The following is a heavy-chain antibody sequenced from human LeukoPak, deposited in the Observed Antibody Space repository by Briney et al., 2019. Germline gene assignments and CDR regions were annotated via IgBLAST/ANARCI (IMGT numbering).Heavy chain of an antibody. CDR3: ARESPRDDFWSGSTYYFDY. CDR2: IIPIFGTA. CDR1: GGTFSSYA. J-gene: IGHJ4*02. V-gene: IGHV1-69*13. Sequence: SVKVSCKASGGTFSSYAISWVRQAPGQGLEWMGGIIPIFGTANYAQKFQGRVTITADESTSTAYMELSSLRSEDTAVYYCARESPRDDFWSGSTYYFDYWGQGTLVTVSS. D-gene: IGHD3-3*01.